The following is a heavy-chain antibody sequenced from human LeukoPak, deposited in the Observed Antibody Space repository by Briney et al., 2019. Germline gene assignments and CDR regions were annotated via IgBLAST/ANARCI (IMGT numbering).Heavy chain of an antibody. CDR2: IHHSGST. Sequence: SETLSLTCIVSGGSISTSSHYWGWARQPPGKGLEWIGNIHHSGSTYHNPSLNSRVTISVDTSKNQFSLKLSSVTAADTAMYYCAKKDSSWQSEGSFDMWGQGTMVTVSS. CDR3: AKKDSSWQSEGSFDM. V-gene: IGHV4-39*01. J-gene: IGHJ3*02. CDR1: GGSISTSSHY. D-gene: IGHD6-13*01.